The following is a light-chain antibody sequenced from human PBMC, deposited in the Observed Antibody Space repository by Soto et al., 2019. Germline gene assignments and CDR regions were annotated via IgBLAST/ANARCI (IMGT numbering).Light chain of an antibody. CDR1: QSISIY. V-gene: IGKV1-39*01. CDR3: QQSYNIPRAT. J-gene: IGKJ1*01. CDR2: AAS. Sequence: DIQMTQSPSSLSASVGDRVTITCRASQSISIYLNWYQQKPGKAPKVLIYAASSLQSGVPPRFGGSGSGTDFTLTISSLQPEDFATYFCQQSYNIPRATFGQGTKVEIK.